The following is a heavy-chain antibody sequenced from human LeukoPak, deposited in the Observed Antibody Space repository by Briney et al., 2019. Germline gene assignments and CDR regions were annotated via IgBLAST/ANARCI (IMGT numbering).Heavy chain of an antibody. Sequence: PGGSLRLSCAASGFTFSSYSMNWVRQAPGKGLEWVSSISSSSSYIYYADSVKGRFTISRDNAKNSLYLQMNSLRAEDTAVYYCARDRITETLSLMDVWGQGATVTVSS. CDR3: ARDRITETLSLMDV. CDR1: GFTFSSYS. J-gene: IGHJ6*02. V-gene: IGHV3-21*01. CDR2: ISSSSSYI. D-gene: IGHD1-20*01.